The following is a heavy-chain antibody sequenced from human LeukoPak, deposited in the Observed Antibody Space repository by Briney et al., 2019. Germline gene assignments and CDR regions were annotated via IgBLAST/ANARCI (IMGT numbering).Heavy chain of an antibody. CDR1: GFTFSSYA. CDR3: AKDRVPFCSGGSCYSADY. J-gene: IGHJ4*02. Sequence: GGSLRLSCAASGFTFSSYAMSWVRQAPGKGLEWVSAISGSGGSTYYADSVKGRFTISRDNSKNTVYLQMNSLRAEDTAVYYCAKDRVPFCSGGSCYSADYWGQGTLVTVSS. D-gene: IGHD2-15*01. V-gene: IGHV3-23*01. CDR2: ISGSGGST.